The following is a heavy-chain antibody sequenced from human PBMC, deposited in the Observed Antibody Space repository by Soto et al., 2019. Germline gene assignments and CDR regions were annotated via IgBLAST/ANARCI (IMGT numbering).Heavy chain of an antibody. V-gene: IGHV4-39*01. CDR2: VYYRGRS. J-gene: IGHJ4*02. Sequence: XETLSLPCTVSGGSVTNSRYYWGWIRQSPGKGLEWIGSVYYRGRSYSKSSVKSRVTISVDTSKNQFYLNLNSVTASDTAVYFCVSKRNTVITQAYFDDWGPGALVTVSS. CDR3: VSKRNTVITQAYFDD. D-gene: IGHD4-4*01. CDR1: GGSVTNSRYY.